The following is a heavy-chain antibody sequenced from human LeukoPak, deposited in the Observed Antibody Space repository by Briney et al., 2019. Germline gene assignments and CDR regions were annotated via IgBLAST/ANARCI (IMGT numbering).Heavy chain of an antibody. D-gene: IGHD3-10*01. CDR2: ISYDGSNK. CDR1: GFTFSSYA. J-gene: IGHJ4*02. Sequence: GGSLRLSCAASGFTFSSYAMHWVRQAPGKGLEWVAVISYDGSNKYYADSVKGRSTISRDNSKNTLYLQMNSLRAEDTAVYYCARGSRGGSGSYYNTHFDYWGQGTLVTVSS. V-gene: IGHV3-30*04. CDR3: ARGSRGGSGSYYNTHFDY.